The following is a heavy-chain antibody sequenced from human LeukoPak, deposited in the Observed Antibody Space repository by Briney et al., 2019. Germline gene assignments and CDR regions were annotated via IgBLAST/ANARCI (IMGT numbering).Heavy chain of an antibody. V-gene: IGHV1-69*05. D-gene: IGHD1-26*01. CDR1: GGTFSSYA. CDR2: IIPIFGTA. CDR3: ASGGSGSDPDAFDI. Sequence: ASVKVSCKASGGTFSSYAISWVRQAPGQGLEWMGGIIPIFGTANYAQKFQGRDTITTDESTSTAYMELSSLRSEDTAVYYCASGGSGSDPDAFDIWGQGTMVTVSS. J-gene: IGHJ3*02.